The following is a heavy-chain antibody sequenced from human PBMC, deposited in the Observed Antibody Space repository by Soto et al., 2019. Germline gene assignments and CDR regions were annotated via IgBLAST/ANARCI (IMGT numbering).Heavy chain of an antibody. Sequence: EVQLVESGGGLVQPGGSLILSCAASGFTLSNHDMYWVRQGKGKGLEWVAAIGIGGDTYYPGSVKGRFTISRQNARNSLYLQMNNLRAGDTAVYYCARGPGSPRYYNGMDVWGQGTTVTVSS. V-gene: IGHV3-13*01. J-gene: IGHJ6*02. D-gene: IGHD3-10*01. CDR1: GFTLSNHD. CDR3: ARGPGSPRYYNGMDV. CDR2: IGIGGDT.